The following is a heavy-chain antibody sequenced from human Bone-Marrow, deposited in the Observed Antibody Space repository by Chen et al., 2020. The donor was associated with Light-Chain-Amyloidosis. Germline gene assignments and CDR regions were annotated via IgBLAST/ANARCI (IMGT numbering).Heavy chain of an antibody. CDR2: ISYDGSNK. CDR3: ARAPGYDFPFDY. Sequence: QGQLVESGGGVVQPGRCVRLSCAAPGFAFSSYAMHWVRQAPGKGLEWVAVISYDGSNKYYADSVKGRFTISRDNSKNTLYLQMNSLRAEDTAVYYCARAPGYDFPFDYWGQGTLVTVSS. J-gene: IGHJ4*02. CDR1: GFAFSSYA. V-gene: IGHV3-30-3*01. D-gene: IGHD5-12*01.